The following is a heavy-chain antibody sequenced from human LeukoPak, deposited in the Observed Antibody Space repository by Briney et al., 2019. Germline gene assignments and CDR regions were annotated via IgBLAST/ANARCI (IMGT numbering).Heavy chain of an antibody. Sequence: ASVKVSCKASGYTFTYYYMHWVRQAPGQGLEWMGWINPNSGGTNYAQKFQGRVTMTRDTSISTAYMELSRLRSDDTAVYYCAKDPVSSSGYLDYWGQGTLVTVSS. V-gene: IGHV1-2*02. CDR3: AKDPVSSSGYLDY. D-gene: IGHD6-6*01. CDR2: INPNSGGT. CDR1: GYTFTYYY. J-gene: IGHJ4*02.